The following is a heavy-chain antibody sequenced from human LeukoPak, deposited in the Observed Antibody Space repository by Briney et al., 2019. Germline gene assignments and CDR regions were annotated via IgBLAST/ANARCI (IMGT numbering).Heavy chain of an antibody. CDR3: ARIYCSSTSCYKSLEDY. Sequence: SVKVSCKASGGTFSSYAISWVRQAPGQGLEWMGGIIPIFGTANYAQKFQGRVTITADESTSTAYMELSSLRSEDTAVYYCARIYCSSTSCYKSLEDYWGQGTLVTVSS. CDR2: IIPIFGTA. D-gene: IGHD2-2*02. CDR1: GGTFSSYA. J-gene: IGHJ4*02. V-gene: IGHV1-69*01.